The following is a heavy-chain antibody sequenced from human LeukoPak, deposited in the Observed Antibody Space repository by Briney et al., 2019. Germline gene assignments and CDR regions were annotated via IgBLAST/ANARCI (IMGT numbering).Heavy chain of an antibody. V-gene: IGHV3-11*05. D-gene: IGHD5-24*01. CDR1: GLVFSDYF. J-gene: IGHJ4*02. CDR2: ITGSSTYT. Sequence: GGSLTLSCTASGLVFSDYFMSWIRQAPGKGLEWVSYITGSSTYTTYADSVRGRFTISRDNAKNSLYLQMNSLRAADTAVYYCATVTTRDGYRIDYWGQGTLVTVSS. CDR3: ATVTTRDGYRIDY.